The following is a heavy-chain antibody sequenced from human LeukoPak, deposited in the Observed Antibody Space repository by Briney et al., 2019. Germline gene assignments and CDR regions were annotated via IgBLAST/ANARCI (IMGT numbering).Heavy chain of an antibody. Sequence: SETLSLTCTVSGGSVSGYYWSWIRQPPGKGPEWIGYIYYTGATLYSPSLKSRVTMSVDTTENQCSLRLSSVTAADTDVYYCARHDAVPVIRRGYDFWGQGTLVTVSS. CDR1: GGSVSGYY. CDR2: IYYTGAT. CDR3: ARHDAVPVIRRGYDF. V-gene: IGHV4-59*08. D-gene: IGHD2-21*01. J-gene: IGHJ4*02.